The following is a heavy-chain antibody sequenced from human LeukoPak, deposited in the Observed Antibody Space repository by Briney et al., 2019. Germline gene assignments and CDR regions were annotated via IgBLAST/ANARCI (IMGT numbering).Heavy chain of an antibody. CDR3: ARALNWGSSWYYFDY. V-gene: IGHV4-59*01. Sequence: SETLSLTCTVSGGSIISYYWSWIRQPPGKGLEWIGYIYYSGSTNYNPSLKSRVTISVDTSKNQFSLKLSSVTAAVTAVYYCARALNWGSSWYYFDYWGQGTLVTVSS. J-gene: IGHJ4*02. D-gene: IGHD6-13*01. CDR1: GGSIISYY. CDR2: IYYSGST.